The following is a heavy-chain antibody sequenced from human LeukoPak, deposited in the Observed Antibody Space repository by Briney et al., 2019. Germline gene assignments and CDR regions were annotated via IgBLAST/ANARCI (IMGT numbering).Heavy chain of an antibody. D-gene: IGHD3-10*01. CDR1: GGSISSGSYS. CDR2: IYTSGST. V-gene: IGHV4-61*02. J-gene: IGHJ4*02. CDR3: AGTTGSSGGY. Sequence: PSETLSLTCTVSGGSISSGSYSWSWIRQPAGKGLEWIGRIYTSGSTNYNPSLKSRVTISVDTSKNQFSLKLSSVTAADTAVYYCAGTTGSSGGYWGQGTLVTVSS.